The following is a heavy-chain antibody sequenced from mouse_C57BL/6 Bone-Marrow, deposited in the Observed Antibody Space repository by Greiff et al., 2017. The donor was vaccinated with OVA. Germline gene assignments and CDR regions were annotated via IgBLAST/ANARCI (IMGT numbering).Heavy chain of an antibody. Sequence: VQVVESGAELARPGASVKLSCKASGYTFTSYGISWVKQRTGQGLEWIGEIYPRSGNTYYNEKFKGKATLTADKSSSTAYMELRSLTSEDSAVYFCAGGSAWFAYWGQGTLVTVSA. D-gene: IGHD1-1*02. CDR3: AGGSAWFAY. CDR1: GYTFTSYG. J-gene: IGHJ3*01. CDR2: IYPRSGNT. V-gene: IGHV1-81*01.